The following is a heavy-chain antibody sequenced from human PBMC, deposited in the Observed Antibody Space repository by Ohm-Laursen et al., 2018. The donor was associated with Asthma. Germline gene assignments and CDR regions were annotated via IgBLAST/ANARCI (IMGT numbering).Heavy chain of an antibody. CDR3: ARANPAVQDAFDI. CDR2: IIPIFGTA. J-gene: IGHJ3*02. D-gene: IGHD2-15*01. V-gene: IGHV1-69*01. Sequence: SSVKVSCKASGGTFSSYAISWVRQAPGQGLEWMGGIIPIFGTANYAQKFQGRVTITADESTSTAYMELGSLRSEDTAVYYCARANPAVQDAFDIWGQGTMVTVSS. CDR1: GGTFSSYA.